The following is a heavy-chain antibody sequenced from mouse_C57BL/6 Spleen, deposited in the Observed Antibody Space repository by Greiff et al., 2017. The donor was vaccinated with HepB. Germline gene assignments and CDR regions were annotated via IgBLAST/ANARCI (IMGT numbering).Heavy chain of an antibody. CDR1: GYTFTSYW. Sequence: VKLQQPGAELVRPGTSVKLSCKASGYTFTSYWMHWVKQRPGQGLEWIGVIDPSDSYTNYNQKFKGKATLTVDTSSSTAYMQLSSLTSEDSAVYYCARDYGSRESFDYWGQGTTLTVSS. CDR3: ARDYGSRESFDY. D-gene: IGHD1-1*01. CDR2: IDPSDSYT. V-gene: IGHV1-59*01. J-gene: IGHJ2*01.